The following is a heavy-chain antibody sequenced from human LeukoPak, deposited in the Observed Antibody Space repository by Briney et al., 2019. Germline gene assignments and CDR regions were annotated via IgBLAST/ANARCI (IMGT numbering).Heavy chain of an antibody. D-gene: IGHD6-13*01. J-gene: IGHJ5*02. CDR1: GGSITAYY. V-gene: IGHV4-59*01. Sequence: EPSETLPLTCTVSGGSITAYYWSWIRQPPGRGLEWIGNIYYSGSTNYNPSLKSRVTISVDSSKSHFSLKLTSVTAADTAVYYCARVIAAPNWLDPWGQGTLVTVSS. CDR3: ARVIAAPNWLDP. CDR2: IYYSGST.